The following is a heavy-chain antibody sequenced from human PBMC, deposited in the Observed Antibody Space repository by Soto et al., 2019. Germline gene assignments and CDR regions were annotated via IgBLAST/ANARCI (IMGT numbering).Heavy chain of an antibody. CDR1: GFTFSSYG. CDR3: AKDELAYYESSGSAIDS. J-gene: IGHJ4*02. D-gene: IGHD3-22*01. CDR2: ISYHGSNK. Sequence: QVQLVESGGGVVQPGRSLRLSCAASGFTFSSYGMHWVRQAPGKGLEWVAVISYHGSNKYYADSVKGRFTISRDNSKNTLYLRMNSLRAEDTAVYYCAKDELAYYESSGSAIDSWGQGTLVTVSS. V-gene: IGHV3-30*18.